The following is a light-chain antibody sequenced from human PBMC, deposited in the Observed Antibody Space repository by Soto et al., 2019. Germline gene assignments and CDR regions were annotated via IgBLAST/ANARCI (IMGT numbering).Light chain of an antibody. CDR1: QSAGTNY. CDR3: QQYGRSPLFT. Sequence: EIVLTQSPGTLSLSPGERAILSCRAGQSAGTNYFAWYQQKPGQAPRLLIYGASSRATGIPDRFSGSGSGTDFTLTISRLEPEDFAVYYCQQYGRSPLFTFGPGTNVDIK. CDR2: GAS. V-gene: IGKV3-20*01. J-gene: IGKJ3*01.